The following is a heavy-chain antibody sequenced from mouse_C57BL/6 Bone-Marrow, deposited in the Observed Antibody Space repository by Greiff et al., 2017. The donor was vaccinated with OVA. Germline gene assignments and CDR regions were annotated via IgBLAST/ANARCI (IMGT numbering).Heavy chain of an antibody. Sequence: VQLQESGAELVRPGASVKLSCKASGYTFTDYYINWVKQRPGQGLEWIARIYPGSGNTYYNEKFKGKATLTAEKSSSTAYMQLSSLTSEDSAVYFCARETTVVATDYWGQGTTLTVSS. J-gene: IGHJ2*01. CDR3: ARETTVVATDY. CDR2: IYPGSGNT. D-gene: IGHD1-1*01. CDR1: GYTFTDYY. V-gene: IGHV1-76*01.